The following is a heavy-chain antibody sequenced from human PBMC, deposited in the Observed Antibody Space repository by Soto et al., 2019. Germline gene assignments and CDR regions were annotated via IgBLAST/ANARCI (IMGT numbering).Heavy chain of an antibody. CDR3: AKDLYSGGYSYGLYDY. V-gene: IGHV3-30*18. J-gene: IGHJ4*02. Sequence: QVQLVESGGGVVQPGRSLRLSCAASGFTFSSYGMHWVRQAPGKGLEWVAVISYDGSNKYYADSVKGRFTISRDNSKNTLYLQMNSLRAEDTAVYYCAKDLYSGGYSYGLYDYWGQGTLVTVSS. D-gene: IGHD5-18*01. CDR1: GFTFSSYG. CDR2: ISYDGSNK.